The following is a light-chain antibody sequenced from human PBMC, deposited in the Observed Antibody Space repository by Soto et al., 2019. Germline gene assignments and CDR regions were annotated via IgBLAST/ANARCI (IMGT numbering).Light chain of an antibody. Sequence: QSALTQPASVSGSPGQSITLSCTGTGSDVGGYDYVSWYQQHPGKAPKLIISEVSNRPSGVSNRFSGSKSGNTASLTISGLQAEDEADYYCSSYSSSSIWVFGGGTKVTVL. CDR1: GSDVGGYDY. J-gene: IGLJ3*02. CDR3: SSYSSSSIWV. CDR2: EVS. V-gene: IGLV2-14*01.